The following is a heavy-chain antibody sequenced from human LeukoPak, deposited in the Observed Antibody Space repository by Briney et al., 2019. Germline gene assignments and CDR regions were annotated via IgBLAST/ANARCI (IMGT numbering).Heavy chain of an antibody. J-gene: IGHJ4*02. CDR3: ARDRGEDYYDSSGYYYVLSC. V-gene: IGHV1-69*13. D-gene: IGHD3-22*01. CDR2: IIPIFGTA. Sequence: SVKVSCKASGGTFSSYAISWVRQAPGQGLEWMGGIIPIFGTANYAQKFQGRVTITADEPTSTAYMELSSLRSEDTAVYYCARDRGEDYYDSSGYYYVLSCWGQGTLVTVSS. CDR1: GGTFSSYA.